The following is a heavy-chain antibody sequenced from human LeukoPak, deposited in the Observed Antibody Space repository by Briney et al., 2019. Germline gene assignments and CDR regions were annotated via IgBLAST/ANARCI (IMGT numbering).Heavy chain of an antibody. D-gene: IGHD2-2*01. V-gene: IGHV3-9*01. CDR2: ISWKSGSI. CDR1: GFTFDDYA. J-gene: IGHJ4*02. Sequence: GGSPRLSCAASGFTFDDYAMHWVRQAPGKGLEWVTGISWKSGSIGYADSVKGRFTISRDNAKNSLYLQMNSLRTEDTALYYCAKGYCSSTSCLFDYWGQGTLVTVSS. CDR3: AKGYCSSTSCLFDY.